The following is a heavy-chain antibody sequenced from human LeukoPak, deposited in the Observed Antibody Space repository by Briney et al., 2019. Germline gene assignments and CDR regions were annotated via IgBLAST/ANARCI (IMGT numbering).Heavy chain of an antibody. CDR3: AKGSAYYYDSSGYYYRYYHGAFDI. CDR2: ISWNSGST. Sequence: PGGSLRLSCAASGFTFDDYAMHWVRQAPGKGLEWVSGISWNSGSTYYADSVKGRFTISRDNSKNTLYLQMNSLRAEDTAVYYCAKGSAYYYDSSGYYYRYYHGAFDIWGQGTMVTVSS. CDR1: GFTFDDYA. J-gene: IGHJ3*02. D-gene: IGHD3-22*01. V-gene: IGHV3-23*01.